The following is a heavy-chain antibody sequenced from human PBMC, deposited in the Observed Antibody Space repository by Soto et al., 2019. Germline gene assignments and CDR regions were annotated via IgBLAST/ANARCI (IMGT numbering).Heavy chain of an antibody. CDR1: GFTFSSYA. J-gene: IGHJ3*02. D-gene: IGHD3-10*01. Sequence: EVQLLESGGGLVQPGGSLRLSCAASGFTFSSYAMSWVRQAPGKVLEWVSAISGSGGSTYYADSVKGRFTISRDNSKNTLYLQMNSLRAEDTAVYYCAKVITMVRGVHDAFDIWGQGTMVTVSS. CDR3: AKVITMVRGVHDAFDI. CDR2: ISGSGGST. V-gene: IGHV3-23*01.